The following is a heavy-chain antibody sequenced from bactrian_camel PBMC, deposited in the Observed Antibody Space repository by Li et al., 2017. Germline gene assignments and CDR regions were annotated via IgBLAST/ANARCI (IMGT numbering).Heavy chain of an antibody. CDR3: GSGLLQHHFY. CDR2: INSGGGST. CDR1: GFTFSSYA. D-gene: IGHD2*01. V-gene: IGHV3S31*01. J-gene: IGHJ4*01. Sequence: VESGGGLVQPGGSLRLSCAASGFTFSSYAMSWVRQAPGKGLEWVSTINSGGGSTYYADSVKGRFTISRDNAKNSLLLQLNSLKTEDTAMYYCGSGLLQHHFYWGQGTQVTVS.